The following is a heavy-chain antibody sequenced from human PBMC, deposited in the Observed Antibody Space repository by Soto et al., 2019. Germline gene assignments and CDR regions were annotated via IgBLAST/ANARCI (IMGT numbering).Heavy chain of an antibody. V-gene: IGHV5-51*01. Sequence: EVQLVQSGAEVKKPGESLKISCKGSGYSLNNYWIGWVRQMPGKGLEWMAIIYPGDSDTRYSPSFQGQVTISADKSISTAYLQWSTLKASDTAMYYCARQSHVFDSSGYFYYWGQGTLVTVSS. CDR3: ARQSHVFDSSGYFYY. D-gene: IGHD3-22*01. J-gene: IGHJ4*02. CDR1: GYSLNNYW. CDR2: IYPGDSDT.